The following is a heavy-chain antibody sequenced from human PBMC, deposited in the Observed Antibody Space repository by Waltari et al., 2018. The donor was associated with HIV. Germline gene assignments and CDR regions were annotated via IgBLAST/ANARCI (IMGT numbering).Heavy chain of an antibody. Sequence: QVQLQQWGTGLLKPSETLSLTCAVQGGSSSNYYWSWIRQPPGKGLEWIAEINHSGRTNYNPSLKSRLTISVDTSKTQFSVKLTSVTAADTAVYFCARCQYGPGSREDYCGQGTLVTVAS. CDR3: ARCQYGPGSREDY. J-gene: IGHJ4*02. CDR1: GGSSSNYY. CDR2: INHSGRT. V-gene: IGHV4-34*02. D-gene: IGHD3-10*01.